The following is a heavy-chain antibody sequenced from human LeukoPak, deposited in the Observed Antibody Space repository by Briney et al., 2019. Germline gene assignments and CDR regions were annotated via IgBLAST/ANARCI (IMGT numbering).Heavy chain of an antibody. CDR2: IYYSGST. CDR3: ARLRFGELPYYYYYGMDV. J-gene: IGHJ6*02. CDR1: GGSISSYY. D-gene: IGHD3-10*01. Sequence: SETLSLTCTVSGGSISSYYWSWIRQPPGKGLEWIGYIYYSGSTNYNPSLKSRVTISVDTSKNQFSPKLSSVTAADTAVYYCARLRFGELPYYYYYGMDVWGQGTTVTVSS. V-gene: IGHV4-59*08.